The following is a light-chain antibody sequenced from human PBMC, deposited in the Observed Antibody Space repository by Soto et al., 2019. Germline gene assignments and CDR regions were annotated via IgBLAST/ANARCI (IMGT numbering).Light chain of an antibody. V-gene: IGLV2-8*01. CDR2: EVS. Sequence: QSVLTQPPSASGTLGQSITISYTATSSDVGRYNDIGGYQLCPSKAPKLTIYEVSKRPSGVPDRLSGFKYCNMASLTAPALQAETEADYYGGSYAGNSGYVFGTGPKVTVL. CDR1: SSDVGRYND. J-gene: IGLJ1*01. CDR3: GSYAGNSGYV.